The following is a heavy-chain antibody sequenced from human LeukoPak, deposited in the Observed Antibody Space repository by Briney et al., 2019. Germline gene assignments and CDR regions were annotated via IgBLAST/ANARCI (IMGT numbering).Heavy chain of an antibody. D-gene: IGHD3-10*01. CDR1: GFNFSSYW. J-gene: IGHJ4*02. CDR3: ARDGPRGGFDY. V-gene: IGHV3-7*01. Sequence: PGGSLRLSCAVSGFNFSSYWMSWVRQAPGKGPEWVANTKQDGSEKNYVDSVKGRFTISRDNAKNSLYLQMNSLRAEDTAVYYCARDGPRGGFDYWGQGTLVTVSS. CDR2: TKQDGSEK.